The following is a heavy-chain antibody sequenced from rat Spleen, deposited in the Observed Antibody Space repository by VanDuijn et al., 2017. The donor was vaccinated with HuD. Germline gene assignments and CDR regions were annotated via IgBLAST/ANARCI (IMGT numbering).Heavy chain of an antibody. CDR2: ISTGGGNT. J-gene: IGHJ2*01. Sequence: EVQLVESGGGLVQPGRSLKLSCAASGFTYSNYVMAWVRQAPTKGLEWVASISTGGGNTYYRDSVKGRFTISRDNAKNTLYLQMDSLRSEDTATYYCAKDMPTYYGCFDYWGQGVMVTVSS. CDR3: AKDMPTYYGCFDY. CDR1: GFTYSNYV. V-gene: IGHV5S13*01. D-gene: IGHD1-9*01.